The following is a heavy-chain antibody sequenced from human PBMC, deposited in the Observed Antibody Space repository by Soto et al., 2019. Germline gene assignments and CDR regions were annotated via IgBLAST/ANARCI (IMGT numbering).Heavy chain of an antibody. CDR1: GGSFSGYY. J-gene: IGHJ4*02. Sequence: SETLSLTCAVYGGSFSGYYWSWIRQPPGKGLEWIGEINHSGSTNYNPSLKSRVTISVDTSKNQFSLKLSSVTAADTAVYYCASNPNMITFHRAYFAYWGQGTLVPVSS. D-gene: IGHD3-16*01. V-gene: IGHV4-34*01. CDR3: ASNPNMITFHRAYFAY. CDR2: INHSGST.